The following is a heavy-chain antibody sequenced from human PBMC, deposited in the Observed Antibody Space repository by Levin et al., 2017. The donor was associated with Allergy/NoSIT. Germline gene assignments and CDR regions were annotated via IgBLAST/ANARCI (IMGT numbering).Heavy chain of an antibody. D-gene: IGHD1-26*01. CDR1: GYTFTTHY. CDR2: MNPTGAST. J-gene: IGHJ5*02. V-gene: IGHV1-46*01. CDR3: ARDNSVTIPRGSWWFDP. Sequence: ASVKVSCKSSGYTFTTHYMHWVRQAPGQGLEWMGLMNPTGASTNYAQKFQGRVTMTRDTSTNTDYLELRSLSSEDTAIYYCARDNSVTIPRGSWWFDPWGQGTLVTVSS.